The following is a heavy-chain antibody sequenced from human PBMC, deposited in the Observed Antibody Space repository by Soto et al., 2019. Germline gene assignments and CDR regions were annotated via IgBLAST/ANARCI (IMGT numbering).Heavy chain of an antibody. CDR3: ARQSSGSYYVAYYHSGLDV. CDR1: GGTLSSYA. Sequence: SVKVSCKASGGTLSSYAISWVRQAPGQGLEWMGGIIPIFGTANYAQKFQGRVTITADESTSTDHMELSSLRSEDRAVYYCARQSSGSYYVAYYHSGLDVWGTGSKVT. V-gene: IGHV1-69*13. CDR2: IIPIFGTA. D-gene: IGHD3-10*01. J-gene: IGHJ6*04.